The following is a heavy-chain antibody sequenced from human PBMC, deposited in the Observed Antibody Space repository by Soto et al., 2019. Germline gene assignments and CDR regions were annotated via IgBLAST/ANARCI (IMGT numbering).Heavy chain of an antibody. CDR2: FGGSDGGT. J-gene: IGHJ4*02. CDR3: AKDRRYGTSAYFDS. Sequence: GGSLRLSCAASGFTFSNYALSWVRQAPGKGLEWISGFGGSDGGTYYAESVRGRFTMSRDNSKRMVYLQMNSLRADDTAVYYCAKDRRYGTSAYFDSWGQGTLVTVPQ. V-gene: IGHV3-23*01. D-gene: IGHD6-13*01. CDR1: GFTFSNYA.